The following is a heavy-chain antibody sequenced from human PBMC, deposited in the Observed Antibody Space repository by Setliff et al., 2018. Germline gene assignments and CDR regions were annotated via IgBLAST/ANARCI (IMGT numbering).Heavy chain of an antibody. Sequence: GESLKISCKASGYSFPSYWIGWVRQAPGQGLEWMGWINPNSGGTNYAQKFQGWVTMTRDTSISTAYMELSRLRSEDTAVYYCARDTYIGDFWSGYYIQGQFDPWGQGTLVTVSS. V-gene: IGHV1-2*04. CDR3: ARDTYIGDFWSGYYIQGQFDP. D-gene: IGHD3-3*01. CDR2: INPNSGGT. J-gene: IGHJ5*02. CDR1: GYSFPSYW.